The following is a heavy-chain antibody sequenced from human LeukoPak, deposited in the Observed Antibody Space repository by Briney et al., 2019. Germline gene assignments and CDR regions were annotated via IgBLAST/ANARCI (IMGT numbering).Heavy chain of an antibody. V-gene: IGHV1-2*06. J-gene: IGHJ4*02. D-gene: IGHD7-27*01. CDR3: ARDLSSTANWELDF. CDR2: INPNNGGP. Sequence: ASVKVSCKASRYTFTNYFIHWVRQAPGQGLEWMGRINPNNGGPEYGQNFQGRVTMTRDTSISTVYMEVYSLTSDDTAVYYCARDLSSTANWELDFWGQGILVTVSS. CDR1: RYTFTNYF.